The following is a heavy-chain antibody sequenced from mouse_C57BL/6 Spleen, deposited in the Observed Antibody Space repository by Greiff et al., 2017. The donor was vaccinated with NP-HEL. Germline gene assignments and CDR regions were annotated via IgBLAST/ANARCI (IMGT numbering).Heavy chain of an antibody. CDR1: GYSITSGSY. CDR3: ARVTTVVGDYYAMDY. CDR2: ISYDGSN. D-gene: IGHD1-1*01. Sequence: EVKLQESGPGLVKPSQSLSLTCSVTGYSITSGSYWNWIRPFPGNILEWMGYISYDGSNNYNPSLKNRISTTRDTSKNPFFMKLNSVTTEDTATYYCARVTTVVGDYYAMDYWGQGTSVTVAS. J-gene: IGHJ4*01. V-gene: IGHV3-6*01.